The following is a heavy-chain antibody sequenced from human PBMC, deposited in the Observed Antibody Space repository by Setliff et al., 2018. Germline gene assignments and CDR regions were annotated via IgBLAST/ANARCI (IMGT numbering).Heavy chain of an antibody. CDR1: GFSLSTSGVG. V-gene: IGHV2-5*02. D-gene: IGHD3-3*01. CDR3: ARCITIFGVVIPDAFDY. CDR2: IYWDDDK. Sequence: SGPTLVNPTQTLTLTCTFSGFSLSTSGVGVGWIRQPPGKALEWLALIYWDDDKRYSPSLKSRLTITKDTSKNQVVLTMTNMDPVDTATYYCARCITIFGVVIPDAFDYWGQGTLVTVSS. J-gene: IGHJ4*02.